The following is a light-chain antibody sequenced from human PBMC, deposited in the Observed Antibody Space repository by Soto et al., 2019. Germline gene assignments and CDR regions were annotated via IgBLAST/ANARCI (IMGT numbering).Light chain of an antibody. J-gene: IGKJ3*01. CDR1: QNIRTY. CDR3: QQSHSTPRT. Sequence: DIQMTQSPSSLSASVGDRVTITCRASQNIRTYLNWYQQKPGRAPNLLIYAASTLQSGVASRFSGSGSGTDFTLTISSLQPEDFATYYCQQSHSTPRTFGPGTKVDV. CDR2: AAS. V-gene: IGKV1-39*01.